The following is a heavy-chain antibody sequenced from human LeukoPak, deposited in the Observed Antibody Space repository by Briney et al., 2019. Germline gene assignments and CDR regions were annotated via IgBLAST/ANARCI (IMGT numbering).Heavy chain of an antibody. J-gene: IGHJ4*02. CDR1: GFILSSYW. Sequence: GGSLRLSCAASGFILSSYWMTWVRQAPGKGLEWVANVNQVGNEKYYVDSVKGRFTISKDNARKLLYLQMNSLKTEDTAVYYCTTATRGIVGARNFDHWGQGTLVTVSS. CDR3: TTATRGIVGARNFDH. V-gene: IGHV3-7*05. D-gene: IGHD1-26*01. CDR2: VNQVGNEK.